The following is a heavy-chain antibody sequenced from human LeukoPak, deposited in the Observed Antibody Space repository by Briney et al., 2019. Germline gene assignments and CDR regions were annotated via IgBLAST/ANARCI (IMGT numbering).Heavy chain of an antibody. CDR2: IYYSGNT. CDR3: ARATEGGYTYDYFYYYYMDV. CDR1: DDSISSSNSY. Sequence: SETLSLTCTVSDDSISSSNSYWGWIRQPPGKGLEWIGSIYYSGNTYYNASLKSRVTISVDTSKNQFSLKLTSVTAADTAVYYCARATEGGYTYDYFYYYYMDVWGKGTTVTISS. D-gene: IGHD5-18*01. J-gene: IGHJ6*03. V-gene: IGHV4-39*07.